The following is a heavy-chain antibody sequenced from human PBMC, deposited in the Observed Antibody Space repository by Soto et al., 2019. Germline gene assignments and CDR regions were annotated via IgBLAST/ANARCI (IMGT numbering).Heavy chain of an antibody. CDR1: GGTFSSYA. CDR3: ARGNDSSGQHWLVIDY. Sequence: SVKVSCKASGGTFSSYAISWVRQAPGQGLEWMGGIIPIFGTANYAQKFQGRVTITADESTSTAYMELSSLRSEETAVYYCARGNDSSGQHWLVIDYWGQGTLVTVSS. V-gene: IGHV1-69*13. CDR2: IIPIFGTA. J-gene: IGHJ4*02. D-gene: IGHD3-22*01.